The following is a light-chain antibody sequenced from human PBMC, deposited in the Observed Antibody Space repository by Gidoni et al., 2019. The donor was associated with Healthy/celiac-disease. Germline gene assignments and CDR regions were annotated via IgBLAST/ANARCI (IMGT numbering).Light chain of an antibody. V-gene: IGKV1-8*01. CDR1: QGISSY. Sequence: AIRMTQSPSSFSASTGDRVTITCRASQGISSYLAWYQQKPGKAPKLLIYAASTLQSGVPSRFSCSGSGTDFTLTISCLQSEDFATYYCQQYYSYPQTFXQXTKVEIK. J-gene: IGKJ1*01. CDR2: AAS. CDR3: QQYYSYPQT.